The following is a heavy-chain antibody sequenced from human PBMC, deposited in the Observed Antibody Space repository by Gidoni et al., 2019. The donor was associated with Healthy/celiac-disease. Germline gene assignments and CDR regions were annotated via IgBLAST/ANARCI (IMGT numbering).Heavy chain of an antibody. CDR3: ARNIAAAGS. D-gene: IGHD6-13*01. J-gene: IGHJ5*02. CDR2: IYYSGST. Sequence: QLQLQASGPGLVKPSETLSLTCTVSGGSISSSSYYWGWIRQPPGKGLEWIGSIYYSGSTYYNPALKSRVTISVDTSKNQFSLKLSSVTAADTAVYYCARNIAAAGSWGQGTLVTVSS. CDR1: GGSISSSSYY. V-gene: IGHV4-39*07.